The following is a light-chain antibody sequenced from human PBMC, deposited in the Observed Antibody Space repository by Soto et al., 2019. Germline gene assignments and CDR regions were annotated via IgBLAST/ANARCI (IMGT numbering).Light chain of an antibody. CDR2: AAS. CDR3: QQTYITPRT. J-gene: IGKJ1*01. Sequence: DIQLTQSPSSLSASVGYRVTITCRASQSITNYLNWYQQKPGKAPELLIYAASTLQRGVPSRFSGSGSGTEFAFTISSLQPEDFATYYCQQTYITPRTCGQGTKGEVK. CDR1: QSITNY. V-gene: IGKV1-39*01.